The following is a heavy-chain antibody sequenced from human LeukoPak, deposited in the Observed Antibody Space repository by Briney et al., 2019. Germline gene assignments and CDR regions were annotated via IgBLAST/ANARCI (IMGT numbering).Heavy chain of an antibody. V-gene: IGHV1-8*03. CDR1: GYTFTRYD. Sequence: ASVKVPCKASGYTFTRYDINWVRQATGQGLEWMGWMNPNSGNTGYAQKFQGRVTITRNTSISTAYMELSSLRSEDTAVYYCAVAGTSNFDYWGQGTLVTVSS. CDR2: MNPNSGNT. CDR3: AVAGTSNFDY. J-gene: IGHJ4*02. D-gene: IGHD6-19*01.